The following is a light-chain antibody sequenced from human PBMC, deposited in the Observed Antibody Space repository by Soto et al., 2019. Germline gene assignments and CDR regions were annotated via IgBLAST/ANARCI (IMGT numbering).Light chain of an antibody. CDR3: QQYNTYSPERT. Sequence: DIQMTQSPSSVSASVGDRVTITCRSSQGIDSWLAWYQQKPGKAPKLLIYDASSLESGVPSRFSGSGSGTEFTLTISSLQPDDFATYYCQQYNTYSPERTFGQGTKVDIK. CDR1: QGIDSW. J-gene: IGKJ1*01. V-gene: IGKV1-5*01. CDR2: DAS.